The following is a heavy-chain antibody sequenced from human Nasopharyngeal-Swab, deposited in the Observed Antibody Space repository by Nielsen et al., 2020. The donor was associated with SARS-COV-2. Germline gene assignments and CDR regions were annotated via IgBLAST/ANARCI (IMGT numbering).Heavy chain of an antibody. J-gene: IGHJ4*02. CDR1: GFTFSSYG. CDR2: INSDGSSK. V-gene: IGHV3-74*01. D-gene: IGHD3-10*01. Sequence: GGSLRLSCAASGFTFSSYGMHWVRKAPGKGLVWVSRINSDGSSKSYADPVKGRFTISRDNAKNTLYLQMNSLRAEDTAVYYCASAGLVYWGQGTLVTVSS. CDR3: ASAGLVY.